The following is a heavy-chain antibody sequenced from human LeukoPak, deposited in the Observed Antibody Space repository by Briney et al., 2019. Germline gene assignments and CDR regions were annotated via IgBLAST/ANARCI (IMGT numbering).Heavy chain of an antibody. CDR2: IYPGDSDA. CDR3: AISLGLSDTYWDF. V-gene: IGHV5-51*01. Sequence: GESLQVSCKASGYNFTTYWIGWVRQLPGKGLEWMGIIYPGDSDARYSPSFQGQVTISVDTSITTAHLQWSSLKASDTAIYYCAISLGLSDTYWDFWGQRTLVTVTS. D-gene: IGHD2-8*02. CDR1: GYNFTTYW. J-gene: IGHJ4*02.